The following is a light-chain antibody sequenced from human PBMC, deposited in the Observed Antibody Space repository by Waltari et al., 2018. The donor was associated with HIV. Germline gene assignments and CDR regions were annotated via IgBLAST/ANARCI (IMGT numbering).Light chain of an antibody. CDR3: AAWDDSLSCPV. CDR1: RPNIEQNH. CDR2: RTN. Sequence: QPVLPQPHSASRTPGQRVTISCFGRRPNIEQNHVHWYHQLPGPAPKPPIYRTNQRPSGVPDRFSCSKSGTSASLAISGLRSEDEADYYCAAWDDSLSCPVFGGGTKLTVL. V-gene: IGLV1-47*01. J-gene: IGLJ3*02.